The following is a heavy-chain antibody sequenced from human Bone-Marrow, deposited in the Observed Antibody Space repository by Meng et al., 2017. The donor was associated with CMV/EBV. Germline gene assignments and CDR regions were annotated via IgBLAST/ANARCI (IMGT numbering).Heavy chain of an antibody. CDR3: ARGAGVVVIDSYYFDY. CDR2: ISYDGSNK. CDR1: GFTFSSYA. V-gene: IGHV3-30*04. J-gene: IGHJ4*02. D-gene: IGHD2-21*01. Sequence: GFTFSSYAMHWVRQAPGKGLEWVAVISYDGSNKYYADSVKGRFTISRDNSKNTLYLQMNSLRAEDTAVYYCARGAGVVVIDSYYFDYWGQGTLVTVSS.